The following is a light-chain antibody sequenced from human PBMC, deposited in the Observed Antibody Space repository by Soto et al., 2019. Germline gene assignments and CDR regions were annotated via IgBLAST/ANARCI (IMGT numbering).Light chain of an antibody. J-gene: IGKJ3*01. CDR3: QHYNNWPPCT. CDR2: KAS. CDR1: QTISSW. Sequence: DIQMTQSPSTLSGSVGDRVTITCRASQTISSWLAWYQQKPGKAPKLLIYKASTLKSGVPSRFSGSGSGTEFTLTISSLQPDDFATYYCQHYNNWPPCTFGPGTRVDVK. V-gene: IGKV1-5*03.